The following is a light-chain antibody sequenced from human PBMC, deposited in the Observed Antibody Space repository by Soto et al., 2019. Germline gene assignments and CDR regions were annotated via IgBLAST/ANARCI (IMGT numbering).Light chain of an antibody. Sequence: QSALTQPASVSGSPGQSITISCTGTSSDVGGYNYVSWYQQHPGKAPKFMIYDVSSRPSEVSNRFSGSKSGNTASLTISGLQAEDEADYYCCSYTTSNTRQIVFGTGTKVTVL. CDR1: SSDVGGYNY. J-gene: IGLJ1*01. V-gene: IGLV2-14*03. CDR3: CSYTTSNTRQIV. CDR2: DVS.